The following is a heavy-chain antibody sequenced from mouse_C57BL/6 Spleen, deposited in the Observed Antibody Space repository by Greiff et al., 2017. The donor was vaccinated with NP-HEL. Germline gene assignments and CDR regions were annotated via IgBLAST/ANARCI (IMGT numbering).Heavy chain of an antibody. D-gene: IGHD3-2*02. J-gene: IGHJ2*01. CDR1: GYTFTSYT. V-gene: IGHV1-4*01. CDR3: ARSGYVNY. Sequence: VQLQQSGAELARPGASVKMSCKASGYTFTSYTMHWVKQRPGQGLEWIGYINPSSGYTKYNQKFKDKATLTADISSSTAYMQLSSLTSEDSAVYYCARSGYVNYWGQGTTLTVSS. CDR2: INPSSGYT.